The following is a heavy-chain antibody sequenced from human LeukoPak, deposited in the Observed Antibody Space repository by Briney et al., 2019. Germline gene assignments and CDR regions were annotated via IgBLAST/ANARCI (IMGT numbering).Heavy chain of an antibody. J-gene: IGHJ6*04. Sequence: GALRLSCAASGFTLNSYEMNWVRQAPGKGLEWVSYISSTGTIKYYTDSVKGRFTTSRDNTRNSLYLLMNSLRAEDTAVYYCAGTSYSGSGNFGMDVWGKGTTVTVSS. D-gene: IGHD3-10*01. CDR2: ISSTGTIK. V-gene: IGHV3-48*03. CDR1: GFTLNSYE. CDR3: AGTSYSGSGNFGMDV.